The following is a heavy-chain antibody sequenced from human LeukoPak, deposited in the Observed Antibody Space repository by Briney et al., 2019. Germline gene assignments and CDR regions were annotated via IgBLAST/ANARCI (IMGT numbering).Heavy chain of an antibody. V-gene: IGHV3-7*01. CDR3: ARDLAGSHSAFDY. D-gene: IGHD1-26*01. Sequence: GGSLRLSCAASEFSFSNYWMNWFRQAPGKGLEWVANIKQDGSEKYYVDSVKGRFTISRDNAKNSLYLQMNSLRAEDTAVYYCARDLAGSHSAFDYWGQGTLVTVSS. CDR2: IKQDGSEK. J-gene: IGHJ4*02. CDR1: EFSFSNYW.